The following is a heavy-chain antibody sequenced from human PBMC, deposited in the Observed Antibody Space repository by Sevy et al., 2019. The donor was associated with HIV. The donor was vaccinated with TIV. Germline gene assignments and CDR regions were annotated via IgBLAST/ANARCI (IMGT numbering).Heavy chain of an antibody. J-gene: IGHJ6*02. D-gene: IGHD3-9*01. Sequence: SETLSLTCTVSGDSISSNYWNWIRQPPGKGLEWIGYIYYSGSTNYNPPLKSRVTISVDTSKNKFSLRLSSVTAADTAVYYCARQSVTYDILTGWNYYGVDVWGQGTTVTVSS. CDR1: GDSISSNY. V-gene: IGHV4-59*08. CDR2: IYYSGST. CDR3: ARQSVTYDILTGWNYYGVDV.